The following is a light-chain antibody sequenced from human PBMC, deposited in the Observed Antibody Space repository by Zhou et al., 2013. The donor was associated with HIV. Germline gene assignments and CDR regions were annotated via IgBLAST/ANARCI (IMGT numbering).Light chain of an antibody. CDR1: QNITTY. V-gene: IGKV1-5*01. CDR3: QQYNSYPLT. J-gene: IGKJ4*01. CDR2: DAS. Sequence: DIQVTQSPSSLSASVGDRVTITCRASQNITTYLSWYQHKPGRAPKALIYDASSLESGVPSRFSGSGSGTEFTLTISSLQPDDFATYFCQQYNSYPLTFGGGTKVGDQT.